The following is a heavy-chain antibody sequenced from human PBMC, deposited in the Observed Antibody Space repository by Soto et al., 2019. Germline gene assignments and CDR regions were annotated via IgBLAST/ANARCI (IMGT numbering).Heavy chain of an antibody. CDR3: TMSWGNVVWTGYYSPTHYFHD. J-gene: IGHJ4*02. CDR1: GFTFADFG. V-gene: IGHV3-49*03. CDR2: IRRNVVGGTT. D-gene: IGHD3-3*01. Sequence: EVQLVESGGALVQPGRSLRLSCTTSGFTFADFGMTCFRQAPGKGLEWVGFIRRNVVGGTTAYAASVKGRFSISRDNVKSVAHLQMNGVRTEDIGVYYCTMSWGNVVWTGYYSPTHYFHDWCQGTLGSVS.